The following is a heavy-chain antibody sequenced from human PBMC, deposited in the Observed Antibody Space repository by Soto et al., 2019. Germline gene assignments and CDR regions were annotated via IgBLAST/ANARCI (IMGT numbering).Heavy chain of an antibody. Sequence: ASVKVSCKSSGYTFTSYGISWVRQAPGQGLEWMGWISAYNGNTNYAQKLQGRVTMTTDTSTSTAYMELRSLRSDDTAVYYCARVLTIFGVAPGAFDPRGQGTPVTGSS. CDR2: ISAYNGNT. CDR3: ARVLTIFGVAPGAFDP. J-gene: IGHJ5*02. D-gene: IGHD3-3*01. CDR1: GYTFTSYG. V-gene: IGHV1-18*01.